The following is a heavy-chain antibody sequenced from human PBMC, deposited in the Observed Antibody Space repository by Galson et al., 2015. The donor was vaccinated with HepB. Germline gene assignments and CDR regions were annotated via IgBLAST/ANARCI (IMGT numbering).Heavy chain of an antibody. Sequence: SLRLSCAASGFTFSSYAMSWVRQAPGKGLEWVSAISGSGGSTYYADSVKGRFTISRDNSKNTLYLQMNSLRAEETAVYYCAKGFGVRHIVVVTASPYFDYWGQGTLVTVSS. D-gene: IGHD2-21*02. CDR2: ISGSGGST. V-gene: IGHV3-23*01. CDR1: GFTFSSYA. CDR3: AKGFGVRHIVVVTASPYFDY. J-gene: IGHJ4*02.